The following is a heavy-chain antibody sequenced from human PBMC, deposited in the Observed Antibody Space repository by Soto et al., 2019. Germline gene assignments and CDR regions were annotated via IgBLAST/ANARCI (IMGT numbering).Heavy chain of an antibody. Sequence: GASAKVSGKASGYILSSYYMHWVRQAPGQWIEWMGIINPSGGTTTYAQKFQGRVTMTRDTSTCTVYMELSSLRSDDTAMYYCARSYCGGDCPNNWFDPWGQGTLVTVSS. CDR2: INPSGGTT. J-gene: IGHJ5*02. CDR1: GYILSSYY. CDR3: ARSYCGGDCPNNWFDP. V-gene: IGHV1-46*01. D-gene: IGHD2-21*02.